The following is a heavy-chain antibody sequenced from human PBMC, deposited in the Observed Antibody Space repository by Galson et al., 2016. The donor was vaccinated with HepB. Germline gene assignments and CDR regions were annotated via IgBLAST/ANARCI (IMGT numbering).Heavy chain of an antibody. J-gene: IGHJ2*01. CDR3: ARENTLGANSPSYNVDWYFDL. CDR2: IRNSGSKT. CDR1: GFSFSTYA. D-gene: IGHD2-2*01. Sequence: SLRLSCAASGFSFSTYAMAWVRQGPGKGLDWVASIRNSGSKTYYADSVKGRFTISRDNSKNTLNLQMNGLRVDDTALYYCARENTLGANSPSYNVDWYFDLWGRGALVSVSS. V-gene: IGHV3-23*01.